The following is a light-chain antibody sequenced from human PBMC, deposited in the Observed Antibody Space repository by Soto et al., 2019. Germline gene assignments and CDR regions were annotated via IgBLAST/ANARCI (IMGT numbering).Light chain of an antibody. Sequence: QSVLTQPASVSGSPGQSITISCIGTSSDVGGYNYVSWYQQRPGRAPKLLIYDVTNRPSGVSNRFSGSKSGNTASLTISGLQAEDEADYYCSSYTGSSAPVLFGGGTQLTVL. J-gene: IGLJ2*01. CDR1: SSDVGGYNY. CDR3: SSYTGSSAPVL. V-gene: IGLV2-14*01. CDR2: DVT.